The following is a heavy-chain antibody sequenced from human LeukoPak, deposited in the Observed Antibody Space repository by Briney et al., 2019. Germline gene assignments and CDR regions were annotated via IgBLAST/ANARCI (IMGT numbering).Heavy chain of an antibody. Sequence: PSETLSLTCTVSGGSISSSSYYWGWIRQPPGKGLEWIATIYYTGSTYHNPALKSRVTISVDTSKNQFSLKLTSVTAADTAMYYCARHPTRGYYDSRMDRVDYWGQGTLVTVSS. V-gene: IGHV4-39*01. J-gene: IGHJ4*02. D-gene: IGHD3-22*01. CDR3: ARHPTRGYYDSRMDRVDY. CDR1: GGSISSSSYY. CDR2: IYYTGST.